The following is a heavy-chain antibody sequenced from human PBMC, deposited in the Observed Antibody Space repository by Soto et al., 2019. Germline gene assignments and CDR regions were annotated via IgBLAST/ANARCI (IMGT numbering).Heavy chain of an antibody. CDR3: VGQGLGCRHGLVAV. D-gene: IGHD3-10*01. V-gene: IGHV4-59*08. CDR2: VYNTGGT. J-gene: IGHJ6*02. Sequence: QVQLQQSGPGLVKPSETLSLTCTVSSGPSSSHNWGWIRQSPGRGLEWIGYVYNTGGTSYNPSLGNRATTPADTAANHISLTLSVVTAAVTAIYYCVGQGLGCRHGLVAVWGRGTTVSVSS. CDR1: SGPSSSHN.